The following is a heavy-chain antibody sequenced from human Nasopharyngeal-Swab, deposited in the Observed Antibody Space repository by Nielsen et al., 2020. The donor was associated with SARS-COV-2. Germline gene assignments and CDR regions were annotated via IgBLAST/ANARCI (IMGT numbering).Heavy chain of an antibody. V-gene: IGHV3-48*01. J-gene: IGHJ4*02. Sequence: GESLKISCAASGFTFGDFSMNWVRQAPGKGPEWISYSRGGPISYADSVKGRFSISRDSSKNTLYLQMDSLRGEDTAVYYCARDAPAHYGAFYWGRGTLVTVSS. CDR3: ARDAPAHYGAFY. CDR2: SRGGPI. D-gene: IGHD4-17*01. CDR1: GFTFGDFS.